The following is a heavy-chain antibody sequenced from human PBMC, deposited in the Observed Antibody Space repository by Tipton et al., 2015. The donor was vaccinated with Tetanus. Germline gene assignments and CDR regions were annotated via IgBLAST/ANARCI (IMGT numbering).Heavy chain of an antibody. D-gene: IGHD5-24*01. CDR2: TYYRSNWYN. CDR1: GDSVSSNTAT. CDR3: VRSMAHFDF. V-gene: IGHV6-1*01. Sequence: GLVKPSQTLSLTCGISGDSVSSNTATWNWVRQSPSRGLEWLGRTYYRSNWYNDYAPSVKSRITINPDTSKNQFSLQLTSVSPEDTAVYYCVRSMAHFDFWGQGTLVTVSS. J-gene: IGHJ4*02.